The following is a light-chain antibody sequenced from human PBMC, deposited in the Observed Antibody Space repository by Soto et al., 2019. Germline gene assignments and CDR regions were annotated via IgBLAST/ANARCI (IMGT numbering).Light chain of an antibody. CDR3: QQGYSPLLT. J-gene: IGKJ4*01. V-gene: IGKV1-39*01. CDR2: GTS. Sequence: DIQMTQSPSSLSASVEDRVTLTCRASQSISKYLNWYQVKSGKGPKLLIYGTSTLQSGVPSRFSGSGSGTHFTLTISNLQPEDFAVDYCQQGYSPLLTFGGGTRVEIK. CDR1: QSISKY.